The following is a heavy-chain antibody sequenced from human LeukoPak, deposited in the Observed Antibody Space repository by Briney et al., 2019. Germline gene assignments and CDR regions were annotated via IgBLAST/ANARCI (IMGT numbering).Heavy chain of an antibody. Sequence: SETLSLTCTVSGGSISSSSYYWGWIRQPPGKGLEWSVNIYYSGSTYYNPSLESRFTMSLDTSKNQFSLKLSSVTAADTAVYYCARGRDKVRRYYDSSGYYLGGTWAKRGPGYFDYWGQGTLVTVSS. D-gene: IGHD3-22*01. CDR3: ARGRDKVRRYYDSSGYYLGGTWAKRGPGYFDY. CDR1: GGSISSSSYY. J-gene: IGHJ4*02. CDR2: IYYSGST. V-gene: IGHV4-39*07.